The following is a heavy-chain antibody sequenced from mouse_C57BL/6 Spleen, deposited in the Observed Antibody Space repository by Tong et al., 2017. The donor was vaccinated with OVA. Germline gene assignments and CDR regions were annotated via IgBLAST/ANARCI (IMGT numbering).Heavy chain of an antibody. CDR3: TRPKVTTLDY. D-gene: IGHD2-1*01. Sequence: VQLQQSGAELVRPGASVTLSCKASGYTFTDYEMHWVKQTPVHGLEWIGAIDPETGGTAYNQKFKGKATLTADKSSSTAYMELRSLTSEDSAVYYCTRPKVTTLDYWGQGTTLTVSS. J-gene: IGHJ2*01. CDR1: GYTFTDYE. V-gene: IGHV1-15*01. CDR2: IDPETGGT.